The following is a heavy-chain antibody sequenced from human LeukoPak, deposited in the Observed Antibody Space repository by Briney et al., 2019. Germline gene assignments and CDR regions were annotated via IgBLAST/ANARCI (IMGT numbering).Heavy chain of an antibody. CDR3: ARGDPTLYYYGSGSHLDY. CDR1: GFTVSSNY. D-gene: IGHD3-10*01. V-gene: IGHV3-53*05. CDR2: IYSGGNT. Sequence: GGSLRLSCAASGFTVSSNYMNWVRQAPGKGLEWVSVIYSGGNTYYADSVKGRFTISRDNSKNTLYLQMNSLRAEDTAVYYCARGDPTLYYYGSGSHLDYWGQGTLVTVSS. J-gene: IGHJ4*02.